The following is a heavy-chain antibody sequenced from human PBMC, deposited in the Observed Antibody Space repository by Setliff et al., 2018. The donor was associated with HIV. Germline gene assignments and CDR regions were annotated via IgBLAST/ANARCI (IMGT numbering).Heavy chain of an antibody. V-gene: IGHV3-7*01. CDR2: IKQDGSDK. Sequence: GESPKISCAASGFTFSNYWMSWVRQTPGKGLEWVANIKQDGSDKFYVGSVRGRFTVSRDNAKNSLFLQMNSLRVEDTAVYYCASAKGLNYWGQGAQVTVSS. CDR1: GFTFSNYW. J-gene: IGHJ4*02. CDR3: ASAKGLNY.